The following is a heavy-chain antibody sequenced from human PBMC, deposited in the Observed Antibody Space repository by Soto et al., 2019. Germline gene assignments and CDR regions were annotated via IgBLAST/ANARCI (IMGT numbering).Heavy chain of an antibody. D-gene: IGHD6-13*01. V-gene: IGHV3-15*01. CDR1: GFTFSNAW. CDR2: IKTKPDGGTT. J-gene: IGHJ4*02. CDR3: TTVIGATGANF. Sequence: EVQLVESGGDLVKPGGSLRLSCVASGFTFSNAWMSWVRLAPGKGLEWIGRIKTKPDGGTTEYAAPVKGRFTISRDESKNTLYLQMNSLKTEDTAVYYCTTVIGATGANFWGQGTLVTVSS.